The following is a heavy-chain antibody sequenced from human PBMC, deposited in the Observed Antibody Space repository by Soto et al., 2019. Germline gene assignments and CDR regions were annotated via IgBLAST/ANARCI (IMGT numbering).Heavy chain of an antibody. J-gene: IGHJ4*02. V-gene: IGHV3-7*03. CDR1: GLTFTDYW. CDR2: IKQDESEK. Sequence: PGGSLRLSCVTYGLTFTDYWMSWVRQAPGKGLEWVANIKQDESEKNYLDSVKGRFTISRDNAKNSLYLQMNSLRAEDTAVYYCASSWFGPSDFDQWGQGTLVTVSS. D-gene: IGHD3-10*01. CDR3: ASSWFGPSDFDQ.